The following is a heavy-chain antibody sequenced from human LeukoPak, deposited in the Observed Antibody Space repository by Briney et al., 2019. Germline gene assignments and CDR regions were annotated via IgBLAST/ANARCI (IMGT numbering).Heavy chain of an antibody. V-gene: IGHV3-30*04. D-gene: IGHD6-13*01. J-gene: IGHJ4*02. CDR2: ISYDGSNK. CDR3: ASKAAARFGY. CDR1: GFTFSSYA. Sequence: GGSLRLSCAASGFTFSSYAMHWVRQAPGKGLEWVAVISYDGSNKYYADSVKGRFTISRDNSKNTLYLQMNSLRAEDTAVYYCASKAAARFGYWGQGTLVTVSS.